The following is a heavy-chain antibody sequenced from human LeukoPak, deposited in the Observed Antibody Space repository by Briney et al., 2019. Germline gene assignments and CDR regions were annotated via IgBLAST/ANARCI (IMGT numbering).Heavy chain of an antibody. V-gene: IGHV1-18*01. CDR3: ARTDYGDYSYYFDY. Sequence: ASVKVSCKASGYIFTNYGISWVRQAPGQGLEWMGWISAYNGNTNYAQNLQGRVTMTTDTSTSTAYMELRSLRSDDTAVYYCARTDYGDYSYYFDYWGQGTLVTVSS. CDR2: ISAYNGNT. J-gene: IGHJ4*02. D-gene: IGHD4-17*01. CDR1: GYIFTNYG.